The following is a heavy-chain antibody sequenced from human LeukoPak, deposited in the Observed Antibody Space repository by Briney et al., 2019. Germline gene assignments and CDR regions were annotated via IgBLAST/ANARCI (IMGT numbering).Heavy chain of an antibody. J-gene: IGHJ6*02. CDR2: INHSGST. Sequence: PSGTLSLTCAVYGGSFSGYYWSWIRQPPGKGLEWIGEINHSGSTNYNPSLKSRVTISVDTSKNQFSLKLSSVTAADTAVYYCARSHLWALPFRYYGMDVWGQGTTVTVSS. D-gene: IGHD3-10*01. CDR3: ARSHLWALPFRYYGMDV. V-gene: IGHV4-34*01. CDR1: GGSFSGYY.